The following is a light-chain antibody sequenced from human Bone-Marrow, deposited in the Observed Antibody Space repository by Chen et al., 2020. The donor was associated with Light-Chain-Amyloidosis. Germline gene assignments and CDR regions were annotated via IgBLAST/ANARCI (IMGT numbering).Light chain of an antibody. Sequence: SYGLTQPSSVSVARGQTATIACGGNNIGSTSVHWYQQTPGQAPLLVVYDDSDRPSGIPERLSGSNSGNTATLTISGVEAGDEADYYCQVWDRSSDRPVFGGGTKLTVL. CDR1: NIGSTS. V-gene: IGLV3-21*02. CDR2: DDS. J-gene: IGLJ3*02. CDR3: QVWDRSSDRPV.